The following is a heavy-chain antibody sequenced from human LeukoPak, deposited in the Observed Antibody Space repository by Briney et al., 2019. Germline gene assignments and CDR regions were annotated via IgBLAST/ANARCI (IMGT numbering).Heavy chain of an antibody. J-gene: IGHJ4*02. CDR1: GYILTNNW. CDR2: IYPGDSDT. V-gene: IGHV5-51*01. Sequence: GESLKISCQVSGYILTNNWIGWVRQLPGKGLEWMGLIYPGDSDTIYSPSFQGKVIFSGDKSISTAYLQWSSLKASDTAMYYCARFGLTSSLDYWGQGTLVTVSS. CDR3: ARFGLTSSLDY. D-gene: IGHD6-13*01.